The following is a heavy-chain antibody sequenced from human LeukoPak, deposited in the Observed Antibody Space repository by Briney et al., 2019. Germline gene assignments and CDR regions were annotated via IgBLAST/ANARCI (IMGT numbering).Heavy chain of an antibody. Sequence: GRSLRLSCAASGFTFSSYAMHWGRQAPGKGLEWVSVISYDGSNKYYADSVKGRFTISRDNSKNTLYLQMNSLRAEDTAVYYCARDRSSSWLWTYYYYGMDVWGQGTTVTVSS. CDR2: ISYDGSNK. J-gene: IGHJ6*02. CDR1: GFTFSSYA. V-gene: IGHV3-30-3*01. D-gene: IGHD6-13*01. CDR3: ARDRSSSWLWTYYYYGMDV.